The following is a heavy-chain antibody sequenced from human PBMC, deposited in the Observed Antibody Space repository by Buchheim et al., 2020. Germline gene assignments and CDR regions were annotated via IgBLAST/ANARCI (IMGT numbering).Heavy chain of an antibody. CDR2: IRYDGRDK. J-gene: IGHJ4*02. Sequence: QVQLVESGGGVVQPGRSLTLSCAASGFTFSNYGMHWVRQAPGKGLEWVAFIRYDGRDKYYADSVKGRFTISRDNSQKTVYLQMISLRAEDTALYFCATGSLCGGDCYSAWGYWGQGTL. CDR3: ATGSLCGGDCYSAWGY. V-gene: IGHV3-30*02. CDR1: GFTFSNYG. D-gene: IGHD2-21*02.